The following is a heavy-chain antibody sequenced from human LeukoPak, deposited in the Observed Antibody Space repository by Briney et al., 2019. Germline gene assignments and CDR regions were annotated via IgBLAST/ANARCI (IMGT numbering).Heavy chain of an antibody. Sequence: GGSLRLSCAASGLTFSRYSMNWVRQAPGKGLEWVSSISSSSSYIYYADSVKGRFTISRDNAKNSLYLQMNSLRAEDTAVYYCAREPRGYCSGGSCYPAFDYWGQGTLVTVSS. CDR3: AREPRGYCSGGSCYPAFDY. V-gene: IGHV3-21*01. CDR1: GLTFSRYS. J-gene: IGHJ4*02. CDR2: ISSSSSYI. D-gene: IGHD2-15*01.